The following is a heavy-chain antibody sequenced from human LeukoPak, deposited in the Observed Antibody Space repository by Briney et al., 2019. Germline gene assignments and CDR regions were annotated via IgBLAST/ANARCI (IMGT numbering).Heavy chain of an antibody. CDR1: GFTFSSYA. V-gene: IGHV3-30*01. CDR3: ARDLWRPNWGSYYYYYYYMDV. D-gene: IGHD7-27*01. J-gene: IGHJ6*03. Sequence: GGSLRLSCAASGFTFSSYAMHWVRQAPGKGLEWVAVISYDGSNKYSADSVKGRSTISRDNSKNTLYLQMNSLRADDTAVYYCARDLWRPNWGSYYYYYYYMDVWGKGTTVTVSS. CDR2: ISYDGSNK.